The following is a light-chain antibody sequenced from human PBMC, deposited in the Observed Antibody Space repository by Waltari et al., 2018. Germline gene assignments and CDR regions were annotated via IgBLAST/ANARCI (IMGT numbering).Light chain of an antibody. Sequence: QSALTQPASVSASLGQSLTISCTGTSSDIVLYDLISWYQPHPGKAPKLIIHETTKRPSGVPNRVSGSKSGNTASLTISGLQAEDEADYYCCSFAGRSWLFGGGTKLTVL. J-gene: IGLJ3*02. V-gene: IGLV2-23*01. CDR3: CSFAGRSWL. CDR1: SSDIVLYDL. CDR2: ETT.